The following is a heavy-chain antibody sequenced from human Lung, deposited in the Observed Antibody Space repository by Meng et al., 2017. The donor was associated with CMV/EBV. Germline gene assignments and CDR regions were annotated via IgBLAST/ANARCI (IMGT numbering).Heavy chain of an antibody. CDR2: ISSSSSYI. J-gene: IGHJ4*02. Sequence: GESXKISCAASGFTFSSYSMNWVRQAPGKGLEWVSSISSSSSYIYYADSVKGRFTISRDNAKNSLYLQMNSLRAEDTAVYYCARSDLKLRFLEWLFLPIDCXGQGXLVTVSS. CDR3: ARSDLKLRFLEWLFLPIDC. D-gene: IGHD3-3*01. CDR1: GFTFSSYS. V-gene: IGHV3-21*01.